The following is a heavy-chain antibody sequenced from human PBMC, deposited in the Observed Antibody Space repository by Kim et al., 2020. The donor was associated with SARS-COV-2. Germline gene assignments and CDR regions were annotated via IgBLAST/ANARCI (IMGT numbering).Heavy chain of an antibody. D-gene: IGHD6-13*01. V-gene: IGHV6-1*01. CDR3: ARTRGSSWGWFDP. Sequence: YAVSVKSRITINPDTSKNQFSLQLNSVTPEDTAVYYCARTRGSSWGWFDPWGQGTLVTVSS. J-gene: IGHJ5*02.